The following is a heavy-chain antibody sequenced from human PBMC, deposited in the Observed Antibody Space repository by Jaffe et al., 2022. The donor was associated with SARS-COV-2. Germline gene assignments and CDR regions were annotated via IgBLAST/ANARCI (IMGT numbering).Heavy chain of an antibody. D-gene: IGHD2-15*01. J-gene: IGHJ6*02. CDR2: IKHDGSEK. CDR3: ARTTYCSTGRCYDHGIDV. Sequence: EVQLVESGGGLVQPGGSLRLSCAASGFTLRSYWMSWVRQAPGKGLEWVANIKHDGSEKYYLDSVKGRFIITRDNVENSLWLVMSSLRAEDTAVYFCARTTYCSTGRCYDHGIDVWGQGTTVTVSS. V-gene: IGHV3-7*01. CDR1: GFTLRSYW.